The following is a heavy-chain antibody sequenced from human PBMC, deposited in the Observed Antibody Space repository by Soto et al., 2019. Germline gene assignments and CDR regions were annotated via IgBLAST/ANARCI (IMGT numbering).Heavy chain of an antibody. CDR2: INHSGST. V-gene: IGHV4-34*01. CDR1: GGSFSGYY. CDR3: ARLGAGSSSSPGEGYGMDV. Sequence: ETLSLTCAVYGGSFSGYYWSWIRQPPGKGLEWIGEINHSGSTNYNPSLKSRVTISVDTSKNQFSLKLSSVTAADTAVYYCARLGAGSSSSPGEGYGMDVWGQGTTVTVSS. D-gene: IGHD6-6*01. J-gene: IGHJ6*02.